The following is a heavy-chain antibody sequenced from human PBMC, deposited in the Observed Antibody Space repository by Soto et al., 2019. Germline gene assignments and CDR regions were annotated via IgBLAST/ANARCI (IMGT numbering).Heavy chain of an antibody. CDR2: IYYSGST. Sequence: SETLSLTCTVSGDSISSGDYYWSWIRQPPGKGLEWIGCIYYSGSTNYNPSLKSRVTISVDTSKNQFSLKLSSVTAADTAVYYCARGMATIPSSQGYYYYGMDVWGQGTTVTVSS. CDR3: ARGMATIPSSQGYYYYGMDV. J-gene: IGHJ6*02. V-gene: IGHV4-61*08. D-gene: IGHD5-12*01. CDR1: GDSISSGDYY.